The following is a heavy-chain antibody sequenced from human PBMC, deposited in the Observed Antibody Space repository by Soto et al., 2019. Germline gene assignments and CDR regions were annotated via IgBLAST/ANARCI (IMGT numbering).Heavy chain of an antibody. CDR2: IYYSGGT. D-gene: IGHD1-1*01. CDR1: GGSISSYY. Sequence: SETLSLTCTVSGGSISSYYWSWIRQPPGKGLEWIGYIYYSGGTNYNPSLKSRVTISVDTSKNQFSLKLSSVTAADTAVYYCARDSGAPGLEVDVWGKGTTVTVSS. V-gene: IGHV4-59*01. CDR3: ARDSGAPGLEVDV. J-gene: IGHJ6*04.